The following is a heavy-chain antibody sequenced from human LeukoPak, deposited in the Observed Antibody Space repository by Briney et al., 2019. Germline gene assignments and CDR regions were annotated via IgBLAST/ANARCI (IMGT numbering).Heavy chain of an antibody. Sequence: PSETLSLTCTVSGGSISSSSYYWGWIRQPPGKGLEWIGSIYYSGSTYYNPSLKSRVTISVDTSKNQFPLKLSSVTAADTAVYYCAREKWLVLKWFDPWGQGTLVTVSS. CDR3: AREKWLVLKWFDP. V-gene: IGHV4-39*06. CDR2: IYYSGST. CDR1: GGSISSSSYY. J-gene: IGHJ5*02. D-gene: IGHD6-19*01.